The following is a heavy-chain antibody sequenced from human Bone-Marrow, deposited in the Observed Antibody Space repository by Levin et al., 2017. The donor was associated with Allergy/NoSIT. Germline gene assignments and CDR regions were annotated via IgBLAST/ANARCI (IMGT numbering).Heavy chain of an antibody. CDR1: GGSVNTFSYY. V-gene: IGHV4-39*02. CDR2: MYSSGNT. D-gene: IGHD1/OR15-1a*01. CDR3: ARRPLLNNYFDI. Sequence: SETLSLTCTVSGGSVNTFSYYWGWIRQPPGKGLEWIGTMYSSGNTYYNPSLKSRVTISVDTSKNHFSLKLSSVTAADTAVYYCARRPLLNNYFDIWGRGTLVTVSS. J-gene: IGHJ2*01.